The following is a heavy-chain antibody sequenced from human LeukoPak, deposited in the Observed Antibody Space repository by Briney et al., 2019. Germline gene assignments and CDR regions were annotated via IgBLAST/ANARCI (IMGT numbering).Heavy chain of an antibody. D-gene: IGHD2-2*01. CDR3: AKDAEYCSSTSCLPSDFDY. V-gene: IGHV3-23*01. Sequence: GGSLRLSCAASGFTFSSYAMSWVRQAPGKGLEWVSAISGSGGSTYYADSVKGRFTISRDNSKNTLYLQMNSLRAEDTAVYYCAKDAEYCSSTSCLPSDFDYWGQGTLVTVSS. CDR1: GFTFSSYA. CDR2: ISGSGGST. J-gene: IGHJ4*02.